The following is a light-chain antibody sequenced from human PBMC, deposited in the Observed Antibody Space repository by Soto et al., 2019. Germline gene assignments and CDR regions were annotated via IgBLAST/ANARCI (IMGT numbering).Light chain of an antibody. V-gene: IGKV3-20*01. J-gene: IGKJ4*02. CDR2: DTS. CDR3: EQDGSPPLT. CDR1: QSVSSY. Sequence: EIVLTQSPGTLSLSVGERVTLSCRASQSVSSYLAWYQQTPGQAPRLLIYDTSNRATGTPDRFSGSGSGTDFTLTISRLEAEDFSVYCCEQDGSPPLTCGGGTTVEIK.